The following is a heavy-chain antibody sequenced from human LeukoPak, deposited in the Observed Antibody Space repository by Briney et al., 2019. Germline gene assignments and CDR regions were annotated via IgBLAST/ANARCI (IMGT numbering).Heavy chain of an antibody. Sequence: GGSLRLSCAASGFTFSSYSMNWVRQAPGKGLEWVSSISSSSSYIYYADSVKGRFTISRDNAKNSLYLQMSSLRADDTAVYYCAKANYDFWSTYYSGYYFDYWGQGTLVTVSS. CDR1: GFTFSSYS. CDR3: AKANYDFWSTYYSGYYFDY. V-gene: IGHV3-21*04. CDR2: ISSSSSYI. D-gene: IGHD3-3*01. J-gene: IGHJ4*02.